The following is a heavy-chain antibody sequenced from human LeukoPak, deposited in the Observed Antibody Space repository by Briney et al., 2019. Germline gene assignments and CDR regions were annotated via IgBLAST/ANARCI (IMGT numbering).Heavy chain of an antibody. D-gene: IGHD2-2*01. V-gene: IGHV3-21*01. CDR1: GFTFSSYS. CDR3: ARDKTLVVVPAAVSYYYYGMDV. CDR2: ISSSSSYI. Sequence: GGSLRLSCAASGFTFSSYSMNWVRQAPGKGLEWVSSISSSSSYIYYADSVKGRFTISRDNAKNSLYLQMNSLRAEDTAVYHCARDKTLVVVPAAVSYYYYGMDVWGQGTTVTVSS. J-gene: IGHJ6*02.